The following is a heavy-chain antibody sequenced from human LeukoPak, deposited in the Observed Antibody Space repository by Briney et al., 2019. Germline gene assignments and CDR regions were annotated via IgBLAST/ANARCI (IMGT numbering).Heavy chain of an antibody. CDR1: GFTFSTYG. D-gene: IGHD3-10*02. Sequence: GGSLRLSCAGSGFTFSTYGMNWVRQAPGKGLEWVSYISSSGRTIYYTDSVKGRFTISRDNAKNSLYLQMNSLRAEDTAVYYCAELGITMIGGVWGKGTTVTISS. CDR3: AELGITMIGGV. V-gene: IGHV3-48*04. J-gene: IGHJ6*04. CDR2: ISSSGRTI.